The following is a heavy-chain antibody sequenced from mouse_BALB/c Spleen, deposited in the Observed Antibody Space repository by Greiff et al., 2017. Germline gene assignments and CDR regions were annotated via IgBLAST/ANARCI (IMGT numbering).Heavy chain of an antibody. Sequence: EVKLVESGGGLVKPGGSLKLSCAASGFTFSSYGMSWVRQTPDKRLEWVATISSGGSYTYYPDSVKGRFTISRDNAKNTLYLQMSSLKSEDTAMYYCARRDYGNSMDYWGQGTSVTVSS. CDR1: GFTFSSYG. D-gene: IGHD2-1*01. V-gene: IGHV5-6*03. J-gene: IGHJ4*01. CDR2: ISSGGSYT. CDR3: ARRDYGNSMDY.